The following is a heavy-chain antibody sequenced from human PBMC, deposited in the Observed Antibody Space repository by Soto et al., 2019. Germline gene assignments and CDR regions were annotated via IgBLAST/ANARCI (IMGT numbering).Heavy chain of an antibody. D-gene: IGHD4-4*01. Sequence: EVQLVESGGGLVKPGGPLRLSCAASGLSFSDAWMSWVRQAPGKGLEWVGRIKSNIDGGTTDSAAPVKGRFTISRDVSKKTLYLQMSGLKSDDSGVYYCAGSDSIWDHYGMDVWGQGTTVTVSS. CDR3: AGSDSIWDHYGMDV. CDR2: IKSNIDGGTT. J-gene: IGHJ6*02. CDR1: GLSFSDAW. V-gene: IGHV3-15*01.